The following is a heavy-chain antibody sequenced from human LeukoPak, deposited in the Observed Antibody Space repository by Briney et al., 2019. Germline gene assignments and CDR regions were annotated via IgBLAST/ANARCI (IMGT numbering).Heavy chain of an antibody. CDR3: ARGKYIAFDI. CDR1: GDSVSSNSVA. V-gene: IGHV6-1*01. Sequence: SQTLSLTCAISGDSVSSNSVAWNWIRQSPSRGPEWLGRTCYRSKWYNDYAVSVKSRITINPDTSKNQFSLQLNSVTPEDTAVYYCARGKYIAFDIWGQGTMVTVSS. CDR2: TCYRSKWYN. J-gene: IGHJ3*02. D-gene: IGHD6-6*01.